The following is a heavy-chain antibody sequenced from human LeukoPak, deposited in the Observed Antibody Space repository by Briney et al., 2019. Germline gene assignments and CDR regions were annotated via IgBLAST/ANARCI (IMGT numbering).Heavy chain of an antibody. CDR3: ARDLIAARPGWFDP. Sequence: GASVKVSCKASGYTFTTYGINWVRQAPGQGLEWMGWISAYNGNTNYAQNLQGRVTLTTDTSASTAYMELRCLRSDDTAVYYCARDLIAARPGWFDPWGQGTLVIVSS. CDR2: ISAYNGNT. D-gene: IGHD6-6*01. J-gene: IGHJ5*02. CDR1: GYTFTTYG. V-gene: IGHV1-18*01.